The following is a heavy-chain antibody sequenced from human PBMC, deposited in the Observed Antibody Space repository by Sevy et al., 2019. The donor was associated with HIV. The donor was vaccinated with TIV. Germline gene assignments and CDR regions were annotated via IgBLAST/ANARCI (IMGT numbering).Heavy chain of an antibody. J-gene: IGHJ3*02. CDR3: ARHSGFGEPHDAFDI. D-gene: IGHD3-10*01. V-gene: IGHV4-39*01. CDR1: GGSISSSSYY. CDR2: IYYSGST. Sequence: SETLSLTCTVSGGSISSSSYYWGWIRQPPGKGLEWIGSIYYSGSTYYNPSLESRVTISVDTSKNQFSLKLSSVTAADTAVYYCARHSGFGEPHDAFDIWGQGTMVTVSS.